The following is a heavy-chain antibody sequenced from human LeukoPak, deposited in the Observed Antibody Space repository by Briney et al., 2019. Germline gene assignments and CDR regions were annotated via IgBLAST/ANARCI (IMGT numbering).Heavy chain of an antibody. CDR2: INPNSGGT. CDR3: ARQWLGSQCFDP. J-gene: IGHJ5*02. CDR1: GYTFTGYY. D-gene: IGHD6-19*01. Sequence: ASVQVSCKASGYTFTGYYIHWVRQAPGQGLEWMGWINPNSGGTKYAQKFQGRVTTTRDTSISTAYMELSGLRSDDTAVYYCARQWLGSQCFDPWGQGTLVTVSS. V-gene: IGHV1-2*02.